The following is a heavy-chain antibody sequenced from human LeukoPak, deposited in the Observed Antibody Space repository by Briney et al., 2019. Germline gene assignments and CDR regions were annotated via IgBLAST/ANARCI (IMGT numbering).Heavy chain of an antibody. D-gene: IGHD5-24*01. CDR2: ISYDGSNK. CDR3: ARDWDYKMATIPGY. V-gene: IGHV3-30-3*01. Sequence: PGGSLRLSCAASGFTFSSYAMHWVRQAPGKGLEWVAVISYDGSNKYYADSVKGRFTISRDNSKNTLYLQMSSLRAEDTAVYFCARDWDYKMATIPGYWGQGTLVTVSS. J-gene: IGHJ4*02. CDR1: GFTFSSYA.